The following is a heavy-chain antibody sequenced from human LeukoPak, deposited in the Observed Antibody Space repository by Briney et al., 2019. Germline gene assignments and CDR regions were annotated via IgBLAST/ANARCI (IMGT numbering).Heavy chain of an antibody. Sequence: SETLSLTCAVSGGSISSGGYYWSWIRQHPGKGLEWIGYSYYSGSAYYNPSLKSRVTISVDTSKNHFSLKLSSVTAADTAVYYCARFSMIVVVHDYWGQGTLVTVSS. CDR2: SYYSGSA. CDR1: GGSISSGGYY. D-gene: IGHD3-22*01. J-gene: IGHJ4*02. CDR3: ARFSMIVVVHDY. V-gene: IGHV4-31*11.